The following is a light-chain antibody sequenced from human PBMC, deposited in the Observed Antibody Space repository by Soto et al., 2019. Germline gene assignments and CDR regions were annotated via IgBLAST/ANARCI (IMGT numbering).Light chain of an antibody. V-gene: IGKV1-5*01. Sequence: DIRMTQSPSTLSNSAGDRATITCRASQSISSWLAWYQQKPGKAPKLLIYDASTLQSGVPSRYSGSGSGTELTLTISNLQPDDFATYYCQQYESYSPWTFGQGTKVDIK. CDR2: DAS. J-gene: IGKJ1*01. CDR1: QSISSW. CDR3: QQYESYSPWT.